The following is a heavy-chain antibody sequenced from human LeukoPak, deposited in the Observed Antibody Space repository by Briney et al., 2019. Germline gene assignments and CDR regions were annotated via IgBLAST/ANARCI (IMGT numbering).Heavy chain of an antibody. D-gene: IGHD2-15*01. V-gene: IGHV1-18*01. J-gene: IGHJ3*02. Sequence: ASVKVSCKASGYTFSNFGISWVRQAPGQGLEWMGWISGYNDDTHYAQKFQGRVTMTTDTSTNTAYMDLRSLRSDDTATYYCAKDFYNSGGRWYDCFDIWGQGTMVTVSS. CDR1: GYTFSNFG. CDR3: AKDFYNSGGRWYDCFDI. CDR2: ISGYNDDT.